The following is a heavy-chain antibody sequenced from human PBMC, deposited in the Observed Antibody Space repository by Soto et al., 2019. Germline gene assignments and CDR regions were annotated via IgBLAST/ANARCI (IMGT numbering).Heavy chain of an antibody. CDR1: GGTFSSYS. D-gene: IGHD3-16*01. CDR2: ITPLYGTK. Sequence: QVQLVQSGHEVKEPGSSVKVSCKTSGGTFSSYSLNWVRQAPGQGLEWMGVITPLYGTKNYAQRFRGRVTFAADESTSTVFMELTRATSDDTAIYFCARGGTLKPFDPWGQGTLVTVSS. J-gene: IGHJ5*02. CDR3: ARGGTLKPFDP. V-gene: IGHV1-69*12.